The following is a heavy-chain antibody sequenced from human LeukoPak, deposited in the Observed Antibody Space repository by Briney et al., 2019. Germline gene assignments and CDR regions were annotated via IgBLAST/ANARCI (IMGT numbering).Heavy chain of an antibody. CDR2: IYTSGST. V-gene: IGHV4-4*09. Sequence: SETLSLTCTVSGGSISSYYWSWIRQPPGKGLEWIGYIYTSGSTNYNPSLKSRVTISVDTSNNQFSVKLGSVTAADTAVYYCAGLDSPSGDPWGQGTLVTVSS. D-gene: IGHD3-10*01. CDR1: GGSISSYY. J-gene: IGHJ5*02. CDR3: AGLDSPSGDP.